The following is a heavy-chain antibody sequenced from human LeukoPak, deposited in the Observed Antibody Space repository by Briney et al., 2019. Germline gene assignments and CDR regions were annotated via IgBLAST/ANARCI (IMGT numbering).Heavy chain of an antibody. V-gene: IGHV4-59*11. CDR3: ARLLDNDSSGDPDTFDM. D-gene: IGHD3-22*01. CDR1: GGSISSHY. Sequence: PSETLSLTCTVSGGSISSHYWTWIRQPPGKGLEWIGFIYYSGRTRHNPSLQSRITISVGTSENNFSLKLTSVTAADTAVYYCARLLDNDSSGDPDTFDMWGQGTVVTVSS. CDR2: IYYSGRT. J-gene: IGHJ3*02.